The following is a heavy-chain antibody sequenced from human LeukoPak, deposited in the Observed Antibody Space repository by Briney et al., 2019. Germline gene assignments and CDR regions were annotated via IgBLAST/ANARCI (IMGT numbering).Heavy chain of an antibody. CDR1: GGFFSGYY. Sequence: PSETLSLTCAVYGGFFSGYYWGWLRQPPGKGLEWIGSIYYSVSTSYNPSLKSRVTISVDTSKNQFSLKLTSVTAADTAVYYCASRNDILTGYVFDFWGQGTLVTVSS. D-gene: IGHD3-9*01. V-gene: IGHV4-39*01. CDR2: IYYSVST. J-gene: IGHJ4*02. CDR3: ASRNDILTGYVFDF.